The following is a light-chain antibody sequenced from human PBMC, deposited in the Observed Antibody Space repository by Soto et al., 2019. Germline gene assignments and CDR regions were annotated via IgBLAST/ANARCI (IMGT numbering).Light chain of an antibody. V-gene: IGKV3-20*01. J-gene: IGKJ1*01. Sequence: MVITQYQSTLSVSPWESATLSSRASQSVSSNLAWYQQKPGQAPRLLIYGASGRATGIPDRFSGSGSGTDFTLTISRLEPEDFAVYYCQQYVSSPWAFGQGTKVDIK. CDR1: QSVSSN. CDR2: GAS. CDR3: QQYVSSPWA.